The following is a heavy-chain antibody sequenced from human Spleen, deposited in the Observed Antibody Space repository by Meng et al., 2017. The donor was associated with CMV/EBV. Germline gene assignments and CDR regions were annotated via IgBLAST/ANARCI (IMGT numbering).Heavy chain of an antibody. CDR3: ARGPGYFDY. Sequence: GESLKISCAASGFTFSSYAMHWVRQAPGKGLEWVAVISYDGSNKYYADSVKGRFTISRDNSKNTLYLQMNSLRAEDTAVYYCARGPGYFDYWGQGTLVTVSS. CDR2: ISYDGSNK. J-gene: IGHJ4*02. V-gene: IGHV3-30-3*01. CDR1: GFTFSSYA.